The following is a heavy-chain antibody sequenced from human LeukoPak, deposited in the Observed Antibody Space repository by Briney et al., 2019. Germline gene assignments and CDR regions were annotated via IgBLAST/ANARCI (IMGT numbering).Heavy chain of an antibody. J-gene: IGHJ4*02. CDR3: ARAGGVVAHPHFDY. CDR2: IYYSRST. CDR1: GGSISSYY. V-gene: IGHV4-59*06. Sequence: SETLSLTCTVSGGSISSYYWSWIRQHPGKGLEWIGYIYYSRSTYYNPSLKSRVTISVDTSKNQFSLKLSSVTAADTAVYYCARAGGVVAHPHFDYWGQGTLVTVSS. D-gene: IGHD3-16*01.